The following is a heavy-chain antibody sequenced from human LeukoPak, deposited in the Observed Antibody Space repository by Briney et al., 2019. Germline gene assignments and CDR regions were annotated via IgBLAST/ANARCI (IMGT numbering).Heavy chain of an antibody. CDR3: ARISSSNWYNERGAFDV. V-gene: IGHV4-61*09. D-gene: IGHD6-13*01. Sequence: SETLSLTCTVSGGSISSGSYYWSWIRQPAGKGLEWIGHIYTTGSTNYNPSLKSRVTISVDTSKNQFSLKLRSVTAADTAVYYCARISSSNWYNERGAFDVWGQGTMVTVSS. J-gene: IGHJ3*01. CDR2: IYTTGST. CDR1: GGSISSGSYY.